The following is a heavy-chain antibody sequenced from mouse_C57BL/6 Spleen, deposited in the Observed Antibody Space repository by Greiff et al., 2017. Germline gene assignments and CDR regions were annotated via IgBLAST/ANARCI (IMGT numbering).Heavy chain of an antibody. J-gene: IGHJ2*01. V-gene: IGHV5-17*01. Sequence: DVKLVESGGGLVKPGGSLKLSCAASGFTFSDYGMHWVRQAPEKGLEWVAYISSGSSTIYYADTVKGRFTISRDNAKNTLFLQMTSLRSEDTAMYYCARRTAQAPFDYWGQGTTLTVSS. CDR3: ARRTAQAPFDY. CDR1: GFTFSDYG. D-gene: IGHD3-2*02. CDR2: ISSGSSTI.